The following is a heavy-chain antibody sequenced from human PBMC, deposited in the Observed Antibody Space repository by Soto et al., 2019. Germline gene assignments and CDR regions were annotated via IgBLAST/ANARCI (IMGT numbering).Heavy chain of an antibody. CDR1: GGSISSGGYY. CDR2: IYYSGST. J-gene: IGHJ6*02. Sequence: SETLSLTCTVSGGSISSGGYYWGWIRHHPGKGLEWIGYIYYSGSTYYNPSLKSRVTISVDTSKNQFSLKLSSVTAADTAVYYCARAGLRLGELTHYYYGMDVWGQGTTVTVSS. D-gene: IGHD3-16*01. CDR3: ARAGLRLGELTHYYYGMDV. V-gene: IGHV4-31*03.